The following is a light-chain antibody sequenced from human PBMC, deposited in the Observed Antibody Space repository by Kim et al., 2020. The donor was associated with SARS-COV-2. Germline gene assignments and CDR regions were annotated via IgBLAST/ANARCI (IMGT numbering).Light chain of an antibody. J-gene: IGKJ1*01. CDR3: HQSSSLPQT. CDR1: QSIGSS. V-gene: IGKV6-21*01. Sequence: VTPRETVTITCRASQSIGSSLHWYQQKPDQSPKLLIRFASQSFSGVPSRFSGSGSGTYFTLTINSLEPEDAATYYCHQSSSLPQTFGQGTKVDIK. CDR2: FAS.